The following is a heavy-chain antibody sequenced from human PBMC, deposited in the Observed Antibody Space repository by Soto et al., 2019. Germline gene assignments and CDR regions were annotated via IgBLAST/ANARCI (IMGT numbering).Heavy chain of an antibody. J-gene: IGHJ5*02. CDR1: GASISGFY. V-gene: IGHV4-4*07. D-gene: IGHD1-1*01. CDR2: IYATGTT. CDR3: VRDGTKTLRDWFDP. Sequence: SETLSLTCTVSGASISGFYWSWIRKSAGKGLEWIGRIYATGTTDYNPSLKSRVMMSVDTSKKQFSLKLRSVTAADTAVYYCVRDGTKTLRDWFDPWGQRMSVTVSS.